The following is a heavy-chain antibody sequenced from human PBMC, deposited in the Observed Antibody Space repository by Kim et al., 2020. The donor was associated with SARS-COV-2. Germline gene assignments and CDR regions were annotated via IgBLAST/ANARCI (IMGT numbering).Heavy chain of an antibody. Sequence: GGSLRLFCAASGFTFSSYAMSWIRQAPGKGLEWVSVIYSGGSSTYYADSVKGRFTISRDNSKNTLYLQMNSLRAEDTAIYYCAKDVFTSGWYLFDYWGQGTLVTVSS. V-gene: IGHV3-23*03. CDR3: AKDVFTSGWYLFDY. CDR1: GFTFSSYA. CDR2: IYSGGSST. J-gene: IGHJ4*02. D-gene: IGHD6-19*01.